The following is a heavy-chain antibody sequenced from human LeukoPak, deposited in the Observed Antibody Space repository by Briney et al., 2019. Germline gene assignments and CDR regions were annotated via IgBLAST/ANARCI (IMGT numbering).Heavy chain of an antibody. Sequence: SETLSLTCTVSGDSISSYYWSWIRQPAGKGLEWIGRISTSGGTNYNPSLKSRVTMSVDTSKSQFSLKLSSVTAADTAVYYCARDGGYSSHDYWGQGTLVTVSS. J-gene: IGHJ4*02. D-gene: IGHD6-19*01. CDR1: GDSISSYY. CDR3: ARDGGYSSHDY. V-gene: IGHV4-4*07. CDR2: ISTSGGT.